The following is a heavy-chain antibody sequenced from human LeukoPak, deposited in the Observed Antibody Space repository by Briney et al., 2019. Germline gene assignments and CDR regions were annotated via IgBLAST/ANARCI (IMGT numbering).Heavy chain of an antibody. CDR3: ATAHYGDPYYYYGMDV. Sequence: ASVKVSCKVSGYTLTELSMHWVRQAPGKWLEWMGGFDPEDGETIYAQRFQGRVTMTEDTSTDTAYMELSSLRSEDTAVYYCATAHYGDPYYYYGMDVWGQGTTVTVSS. CDR2: FDPEDGET. D-gene: IGHD4-17*01. CDR1: GYTLTELS. J-gene: IGHJ6*02. V-gene: IGHV1-24*01.